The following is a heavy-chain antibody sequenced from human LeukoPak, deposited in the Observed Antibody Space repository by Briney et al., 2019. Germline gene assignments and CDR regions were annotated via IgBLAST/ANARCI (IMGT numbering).Heavy chain of an antibody. V-gene: IGHV3-30*03. CDR2: ISYDGSNK. J-gene: IGHJ6*03. D-gene: IGHD3-16*01. CDR1: GFTSSSYG. CDR3: ARRFGAARDDYMDV. Sequence: GGSLRLSCAASGFTSSSYGMHWVRQAPGKGLEWVAVISYDGSNKYYADSVKGRFTISRDNSKNTLYLQMNSLRAEDTAVYYCARRFGAARDDYMDVWGKGTTVTVSS.